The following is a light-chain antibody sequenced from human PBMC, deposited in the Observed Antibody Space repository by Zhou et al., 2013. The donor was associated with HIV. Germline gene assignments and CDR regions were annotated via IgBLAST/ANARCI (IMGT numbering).Light chain of an antibody. J-gene: IGKJ2*01. CDR3: QQANSFPQT. Sequence: DVQLTQSPSSLSASVGDRVTLSCRASQGIGNYLAWYQQRPGKVPKLLIYATSTLQFGVPSRFSGSGSGTDFTLTINSLHPEDFATYYCQQANSFPQTFGQGTKVEIK. CDR2: ATS. V-gene: IGKV1-27*01. CDR1: QGIGNY.